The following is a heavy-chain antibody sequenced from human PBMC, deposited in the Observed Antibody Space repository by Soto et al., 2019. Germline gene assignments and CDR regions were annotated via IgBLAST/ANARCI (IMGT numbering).Heavy chain of an antibody. CDR2: IRSKSDNYAT. J-gene: IGHJ4*02. Sequence: GGSLRLSCATSGFIFSGSAMHWVRQASGKGLEWVGRIRSKSDNYATTYAASVKGRFTISRDDSKNTAYLQMNSLKTEDTAVYYCTMDDYGGNSAFRDYWGQGTLVTVSS. CDR3: TMDDYGGNSAFRDY. D-gene: IGHD4-17*01. V-gene: IGHV3-73*01. CDR1: GFIFSGSA.